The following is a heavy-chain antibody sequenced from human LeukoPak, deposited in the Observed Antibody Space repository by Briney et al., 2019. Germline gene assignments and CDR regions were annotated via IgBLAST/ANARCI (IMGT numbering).Heavy chain of an antibody. CDR1: GFTFSSYG. J-gene: IGHJ4*02. V-gene: IGHV3-23*01. CDR2: ISGSGGST. CDR3: AKEKVENYDILTGYYSSYFDY. Sequence: GGSLRLSCVVSGFTFSSYGMTWVRQAPGKGLEWVSAISGSGGSTYYADSVKGRFTISRDNSKNTLYLQMNSLRAEDTAVYYCAKEKVENYDILTGYYSSYFDYWGQGTLVTVSS. D-gene: IGHD3-9*01.